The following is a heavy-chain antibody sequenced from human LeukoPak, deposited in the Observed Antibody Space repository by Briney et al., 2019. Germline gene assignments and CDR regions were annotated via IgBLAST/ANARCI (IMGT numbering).Heavy chain of an antibody. CDR3: TRVSLVAASVFFDY. Sequence: PGGSLRLSCTDSGFTFGDYAMSWVRQAPGKRLEWVSFIRSKAYGGTTEYAASVKGRLTISRDDSKSIAYLQMNSLKTEDTAVYYCTRVSLVAASVFFDYWGQGTLVTVSS. J-gene: IGHJ4*02. V-gene: IGHV3-49*04. D-gene: IGHD2-15*01. CDR2: IRSKAYGGTT. CDR1: GFTFGDYA.